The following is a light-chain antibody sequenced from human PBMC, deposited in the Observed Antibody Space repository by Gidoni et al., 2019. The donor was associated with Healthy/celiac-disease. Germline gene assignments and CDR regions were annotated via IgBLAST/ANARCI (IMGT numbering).Light chain of an antibody. CDR3: MQALQTPWT. CDR2: LGS. J-gene: IGKJ1*01. Sequence: DIVMTQSPLSLPVTPGEPASISCRSSQSLLHSNVYNYLDWYLQKPGQSPQLLIYLGSNRASGVPDRFSGSGSGTDFTLKISRVEAEDFGVYYCMQALQTPWTFGQGTKVEIK. V-gene: IGKV2-28*01. CDR1: QSLLHSNVYNY.